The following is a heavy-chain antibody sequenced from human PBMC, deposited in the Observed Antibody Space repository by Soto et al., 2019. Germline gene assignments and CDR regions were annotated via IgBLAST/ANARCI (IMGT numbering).Heavy chain of an antibody. CDR2: IIPIFGTA. Sequence: GASVKVSCKASGGTFSSYAISWVRQAPGQGLEWMGGIIPIFGTANYAQKFQGRVTITADESTSTAYMELSSLRSEDTAVYYCARDPGIVAAGNFDYWGQGTLVTVSS. CDR1: GGTFSSYA. J-gene: IGHJ4*02. CDR3: ARDPGIVAAGNFDY. D-gene: IGHD6-13*01. V-gene: IGHV1-69*13.